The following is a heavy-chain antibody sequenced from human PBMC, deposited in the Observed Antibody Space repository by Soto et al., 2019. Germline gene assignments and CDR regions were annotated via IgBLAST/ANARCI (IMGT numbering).Heavy chain of an antibody. V-gene: IGHV4-30-4*02. CDR3: ARVRVVAATQNYYYGMDV. D-gene: IGHD2-15*01. Sequence: SETLSLTCTVSGGSISSGDYYWSWIRQPPGKGLEWIGYIYYSGSTYYNPSLKSRVTISVDTSKNQFSLKLSSVTAADTAVYYCARVRVVAATQNYYYGMDVWGQGTTVTVSS. CDR1: GGSISSGDYY. J-gene: IGHJ6*02. CDR2: IYYSGST.